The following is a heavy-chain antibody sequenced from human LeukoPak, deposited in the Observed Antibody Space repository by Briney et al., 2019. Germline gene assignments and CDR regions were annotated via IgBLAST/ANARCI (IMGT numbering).Heavy chain of an antibody. Sequence: GGSLRLSCAASGFTFSSYSMNWVRQAPGKGLEWVSSISSSSSYIYYADSVKGRFTISRDNAKNSLYLQMNSLRAEETAVYYLARESYDFCSGDRGDGFDPWGEGTLLTVSS. CDR3: ARESYDFCSGDRGDGFDP. V-gene: IGHV3-21*01. CDR1: GFTFSSYS. J-gene: IGHJ5*02. CDR2: ISSSSSYI. D-gene: IGHD3-3*01.